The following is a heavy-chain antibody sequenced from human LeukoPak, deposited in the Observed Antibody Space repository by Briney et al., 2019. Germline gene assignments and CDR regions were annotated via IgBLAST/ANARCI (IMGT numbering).Heavy chain of an antibody. J-gene: IGHJ6*03. CDR3: ARHEEMATITSGMDV. D-gene: IGHD5-24*01. Sequence: GGSLRLSCKGSGYSFTSYWIGWVRQMPGKGLEWMGIIYPGDSDTRYSPSFQGKVTISADKSISTAYLQWSSLKASDTAMYYCARHEEMATITSGMDVWGKGTTVTVSS. CDR1: GYSFTSYW. CDR2: IYPGDSDT. V-gene: IGHV5-51*01.